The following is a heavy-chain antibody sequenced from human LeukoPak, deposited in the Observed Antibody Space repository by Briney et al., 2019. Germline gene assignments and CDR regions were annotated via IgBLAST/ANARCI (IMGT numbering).Heavy chain of an antibody. CDR2: IIPIFGTA. CDR1: GGTFSSYA. D-gene: IGHD2-2*01. CDR3: ARDLPDCSSTSCYYYYYMDV. V-gene: IGHV1-69*13. Sequence: SVKVSCKASGGTFSSYAISWVRQAPGQGLEWMGGIIPIFGTANYAQKFQGRVTITADESTSTAYMELSSLRSEDTAVYYCARDLPDCSSTSCYYYYYMDVWGKGTAVTVSS. J-gene: IGHJ6*03.